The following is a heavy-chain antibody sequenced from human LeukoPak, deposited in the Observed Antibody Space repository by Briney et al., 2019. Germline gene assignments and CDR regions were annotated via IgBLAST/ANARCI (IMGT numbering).Heavy chain of an antibody. CDR3: ARDYDPAVAARLNWFDP. Sequence: KAGGSLRLSCAASGSTFSSYSMNWVRQAPGKGLEWVSSISSSSSYIYYADSVKGRFTISRDNAKNSLYLQMNSLRAEDTAVYYCARDYDPAVAARLNWFDPRGQGTLVTVSS. CDR1: GSTFSSYS. CDR2: ISSSSSYI. J-gene: IGHJ5*02. V-gene: IGHV3-21*01. D-gene: IGHD6-19*01.